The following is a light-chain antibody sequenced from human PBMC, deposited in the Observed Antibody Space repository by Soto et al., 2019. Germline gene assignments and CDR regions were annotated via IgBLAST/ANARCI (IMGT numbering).Light chain of an antibody. CDR1: QSVSSSY. Sequence: EVVLRQSPGTLSLSPGERATLSCRASQSVSSSYLAWYQQKPGQAPRLLIYGASSRATGIPDRFSGSGSGTDFTLTISRLEPEDFAVYYCRQYGSSPPYTFGQGTKLEIK. CDR2: GAS. CDR3: RQYGSSPPYT. J-gene: IGKJ2*01. V-gene: IGKV3-20*01.